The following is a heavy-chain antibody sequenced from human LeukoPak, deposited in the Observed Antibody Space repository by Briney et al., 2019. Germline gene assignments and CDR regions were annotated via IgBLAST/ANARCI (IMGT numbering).Heavy chain of an antibody. D-gene: IGHD6-19*01. Sequence: GGSLRLSCAASGFTFSSYTINWVRQAPGKGLEWVSSISSSGTYKYYADSVRGRFTMSRDNAKNSLYLQMSSLRAEDTAVYYCAREAGTGFDYWGQGTLVTVSS. J-gene: IGHJ4*02. CDR1: GFTFSSYT. CDR3: AREAGTGFDY. CDR2: ISSSGTYK. V-gene: IGHV3-21*01.